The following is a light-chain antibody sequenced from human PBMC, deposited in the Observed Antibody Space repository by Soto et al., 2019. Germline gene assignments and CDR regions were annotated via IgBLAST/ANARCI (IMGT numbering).Light chain of an antibody. V-gene: IGLV2-23*01. CDR2: EGI. J-gene: IGLJ1*01. CDR3: SSYAGSSTYV. Sequence: QSALTQPASVSGSPGQSITISCTGTTSDVGSYNLVSWYQQHPDKAPKLIIYEGIRRPSGVSNRFSGSKSANTASLTISGLQAEDEADYHCSSYAGSSTYVFGTGTRSPS. CDR1: TSDVGSYNL.